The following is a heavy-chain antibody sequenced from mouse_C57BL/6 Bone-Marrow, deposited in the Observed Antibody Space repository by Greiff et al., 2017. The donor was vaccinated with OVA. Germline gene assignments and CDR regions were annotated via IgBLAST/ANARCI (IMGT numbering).Heavy chain of an antibody. J-gene: IGHJ3*01. CDR1: GYTFTSYW. V-gene: IGHV1-55*01. Sequence: VQLKQPGAELVKPGASVKMSCKASGYTFTSYWITWVKQRPGQGLEWIGDIYPGSGSTNYNEKFKSKATLTVDTSSSTAYMQLSSLTSEDSAVYYCARERNGSSHWFAYWGQGTLVTVSA. D-gene: IGHD1-1*01. CDR2: IYPGSGST. CDR3: ARERNGSSHWFAY.